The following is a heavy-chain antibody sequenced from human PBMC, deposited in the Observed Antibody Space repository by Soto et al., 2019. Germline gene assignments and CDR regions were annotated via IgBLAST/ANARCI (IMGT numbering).Heavy chain of an antibody. CDR1: GFTFSSYW. CDR2: IDIAGSTT. CDR3: ARDQTVAGPTTFDY. D-gene: IGHD6-19*01. J-gene: IGHJ4*02. V-gene: IGHV3-74*01. Sequence: PGGSLRLSCAASGFTFSSYWMHWVRQTPGKGLLWVSRIDIAGSTTTYADSVKGRFTISRDNAKNTLYLQMNSLRAEDTAVYYCARDQTVAGPTTFDYCGQGTLVTVYS.